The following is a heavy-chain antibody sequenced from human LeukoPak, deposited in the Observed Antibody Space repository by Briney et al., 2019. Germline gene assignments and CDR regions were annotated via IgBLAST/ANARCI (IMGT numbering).Heavy chain of an antibody. D-gene: IGHD3-22*01. V-gene: IGHV1-18*01. CDR3: ARVAQYYDMDY. CDR2: ISAYNGNT. J-gene: IGHJ4*02. CDR1: GYTFTSYG. Sequence: RASVKVSCKASGYTFTSYGISWVRQAPGQGLEWMGWISAYNGNTNYAQKLQGRVTMTTDTSTSTAYMALRSLRSDDTAVYYCARVAQYYDMDYWGQGTLVTVSS.